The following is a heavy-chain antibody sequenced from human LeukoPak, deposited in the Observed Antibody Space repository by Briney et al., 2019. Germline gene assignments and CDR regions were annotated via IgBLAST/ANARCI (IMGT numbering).Heavy chain of an antibody. V-gene: IGHV3-53*01. CDR2: IYSGGST. Sequence: GGSLTLSCAASGFTVSSNYMSWVRQAPGKGLEWVSVIYSGGSTYYADSVKGRFTISRDNSKNTLYLQMNSLRAEDTAVYYCARWLYCSSTSCYGRGYYYYYYMDVWGKGTTVTISS. J-gene: IGHJ6*03. CDR1: GFTVSSNY. D-gene: IGHD2-2*01. CDR3: ARWLYCSSTSCYGRGYYYYYYMDV.